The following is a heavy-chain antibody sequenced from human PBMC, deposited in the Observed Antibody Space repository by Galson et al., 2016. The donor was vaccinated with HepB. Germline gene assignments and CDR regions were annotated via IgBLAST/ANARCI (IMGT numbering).Heavy chain of an antibody. J-gene: IGHJ4*02. CDR1: GYTFTDYY. D-gene: IGHD3-22*01. V-gene: IGHV1-2*02. CDR2: INPNSGGT. CDR3: ARIPIYYESSGYDY. Sequence: SVKVSCKASGYTFTDYYVHWVRQAPGQGLEWVGWINPNSGGTNYAQKFQGRVTMARDTSISTAYMDLSRLRSNDTAVYYCARIPIYYESSGYDYWGQGTLVTVSS.